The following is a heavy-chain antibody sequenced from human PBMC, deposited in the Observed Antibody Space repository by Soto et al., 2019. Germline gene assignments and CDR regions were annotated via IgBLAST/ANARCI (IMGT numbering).Heavy chain of an antibody. V-gene: IGHV1-69*02. J-gene: IGHJ5*02. D-gene: IGHD2-21*02. CDR1: GGTFSYYT. CDR2: IIPLLGIA. Sequence: QVQLVQSGAEVKQPGSSVKVSCKASGGTFSYYTVSWVRQAPGQGLEWMGRIIPLLGIANYAPNFQGTVTITADKATGTAYMELHNLRSEDTAVYYCARGSGVTTYLTSWFDPWGQGTLVTVSS. CDR3: ARGSGVTTYLTSWFDP.